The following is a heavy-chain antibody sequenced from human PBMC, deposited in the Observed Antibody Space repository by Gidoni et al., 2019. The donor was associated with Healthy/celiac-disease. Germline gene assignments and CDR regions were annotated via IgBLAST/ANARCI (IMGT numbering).Heavy chain of an antibody. Sequence: EVQLVEAGGGLVKPGGSRRLSCAASGFTFSNAWMSWVRQAPGKGLEWVGRIKSKTDGGTTDYAAPVKGRFTISRDDSKNTLYLQMNSLKTEDTAVYYFTTDFYYDILTGYYLFDYWGQGTLVTVSS. J-gene: IGHJ4*02. CDR2: IKSKTDGGTT. CDR1: GFTFSNAW. CDR3: TTDFYYDILTGYYLFDY. D-gene: IGHD3-9*01. V-gene: IGHV3-15*01.